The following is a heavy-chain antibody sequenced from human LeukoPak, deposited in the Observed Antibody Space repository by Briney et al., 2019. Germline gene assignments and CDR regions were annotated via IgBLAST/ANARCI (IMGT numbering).Heavy chain of an antibody. Sequence: GASVKVSCKASGYIFTSYDINWVRQATGQGLEWMGWMNPDSGNTGYSQKFQGRVSITRNTSINTAYMELSSLRSEDTAVYYCARAPILEWLSNWFDPWGQGTLVTVSS. V-gene: IGHV1-8*03. CDR2: MNPDSGNT. CDR1: GYIFTSYD. D-gene: IGHD3-3*01. J-gene: IGHJ5*02. CDR3: ARAPILEWLSNWFDP.